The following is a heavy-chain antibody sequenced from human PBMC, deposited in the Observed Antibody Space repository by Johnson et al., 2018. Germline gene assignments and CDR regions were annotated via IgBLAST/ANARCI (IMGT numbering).Heavy chain of an antibody. J-gene: IGHJ3*02. CDR2: IWRDGKNK. CDR3: VKERAPFDAFDI. V-gene: IGHV3-33*03. CDR1: GFSFSTFG. Sequence: VQLVETGGGVVQPGRSLRLSCAASGFSFSTFGMHWVRQAPGKGLEWVAVIWRDGKNKYYADSVKGRFSLSRDNAKNTLDRKMNSLRVEDTGIYYCVKERAPFDAFDIWGPGTMVTGSS.